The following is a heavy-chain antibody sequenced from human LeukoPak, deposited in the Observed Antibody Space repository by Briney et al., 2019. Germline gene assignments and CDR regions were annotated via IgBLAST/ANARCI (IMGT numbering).Heavy chain of an antibody. V-gene: IGHV4-59*08. CDR1: GGSISSYY. J-gene: IGHJ3*02. CDR2: IYYSGST. Sequence: SETLSLTCTVSGGSISSYYWSWIRQPPGKGLEWIGYIYYSGSTNYNPSLKSRVTISVDTSKNQFSLKLSSVTAADTAVYYCARHRGYYGSGSYYSGAFDIWGQGTMVTVSS. D-gene: IGHD3-10*01. CDR3: ARHRGYYGSGSYYSGAFDI.